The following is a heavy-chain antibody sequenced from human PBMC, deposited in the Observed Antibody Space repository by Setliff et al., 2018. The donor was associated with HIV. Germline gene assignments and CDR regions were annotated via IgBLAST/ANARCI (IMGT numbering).Heavy chain of an antibody. CDR3: ARYCSGGSCYSDDAFDI. D-gene: IGHD2-15*01. V-gene: IGHV3-20*04. J-gene: IGHJ3*02. CDR1: GFTVSSNY. Sequence: GGSLRLSCAASGFTVSSNYMSWVRQAPGKGLEWVSGINWNGGSTGYADSVKGRFTISRDNAKNSLCLQMNSLRAEDTALYYCARYCSGGSCYSDDAFDIWGQGTMVTVSS. CDR2: INWNGGST.